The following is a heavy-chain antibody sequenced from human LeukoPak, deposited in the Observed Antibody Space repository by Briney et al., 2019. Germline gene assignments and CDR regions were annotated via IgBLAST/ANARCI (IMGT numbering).Heavy chain of an antibody. CDR2: IYSGGST. V-gene: IGHV3-53*01. CDR3: ARGRMVRGVIHYYYYMDV. J-gene: IGHJ6*03. CDR1: GFTVSSNY. D-gene: IGHD3-10*01. Sequence: PGGSLRLSCAASGFTVSSNYMSWIRQAPGKGMEWVSIIYSGGSTFYADSVKGRFTISRDNSKNTLYLQMNSLRAEDTALYYCARGRMVRGVIHYYYYMDVWGKGTTVTVSS.